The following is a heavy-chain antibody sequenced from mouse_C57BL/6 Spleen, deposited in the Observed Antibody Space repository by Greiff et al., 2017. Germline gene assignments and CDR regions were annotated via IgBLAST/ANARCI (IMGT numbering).Heavy chain of an antibody. J-gene: IGHJ2*01. CDR1: GFNIKDSY. D-gene: IGHD1-1*01. CDR2: IDPDDGET. Sequence: EVQLQQPGAELVKPGASVKLSCTASGFNIKDSYMHWVKQRTEQGLEWIGRIDPDDGETKYAPKFQGKATITADTSSNTAYLQLSSLTSEDTAVYYGSRSDYCGSSLYCFDYWGQGTTLTVSS. V-gene: IGHV14-2*01. CDR3: SRSDYCGSSLYCFDY.